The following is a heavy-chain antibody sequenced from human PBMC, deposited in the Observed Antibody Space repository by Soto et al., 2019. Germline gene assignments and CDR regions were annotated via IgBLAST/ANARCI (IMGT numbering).Heavy chain of an antibody. J-gene: IGHJ6*02. D-gene: IGHD6-13*01. Sequence: PSETLSLTCTVSGGSISSSSYYWGWIRQPPGKGLEWIGSIYYSGSTYYNPSLKSRVTISVDTSKNQFSLKLSSVTAADTAVYYCARSEQQLVRYYYYYGMDVWGQGTTVS. V-gene: IGHV4-39*01. CDR2: IYYSGST. CDR3: ARSEQQLVRYYYYYGMDV. CDR1: GGSISSSSYY.